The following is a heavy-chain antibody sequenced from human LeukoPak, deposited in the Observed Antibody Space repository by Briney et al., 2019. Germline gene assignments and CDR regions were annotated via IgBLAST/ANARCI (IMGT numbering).Heavy chain of an antibody. CDR1: GFTFSSFG. CDR2: FSYDGSSK. J-gene: IGHJ5*02. V-gene: IGHV3-30*03. Sequence: PGRSLRLSCAASGFTFSSFGIHWVRQAPGKGLEWVAVFSYDGSSKYYADSVKGRFTISRDNSQNTVYLQMNSLRAEDTAVYYCASAWFDPWGQGTLVTVSS. CDR3: ASAWFDP.